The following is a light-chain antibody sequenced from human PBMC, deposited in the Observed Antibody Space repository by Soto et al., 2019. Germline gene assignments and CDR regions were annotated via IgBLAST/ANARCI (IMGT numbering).Light chain of an antibody. CDR2: WAS. V-gene: IGKV4-1*01. J-gene: IGKJ1*01. Sequence: DIVMTQSPDSLAVSXGXXXXXXXXSSXTVXYSSNNKNYLAWYQQKPGQPPKLLIYWASTRESGVPDRFSGSGSGTDFTLTISSLQAEDVAVYYCQQYYSIPRTFGQGTKVDIK. CDR3: QQYYSIPRT. CDR1: XTVXYSSNNKNY.